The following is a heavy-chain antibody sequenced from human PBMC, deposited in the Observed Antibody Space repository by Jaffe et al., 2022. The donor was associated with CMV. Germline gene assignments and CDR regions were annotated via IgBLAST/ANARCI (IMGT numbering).Heavy chain of an antibody. CDR3: TRGSYDSWSGYWAFDY. V-gene: IGHV3-74*01. J-gene: IGHJ4*02. CDR1: GFTFSTYW. Sequence: EVQLVESGGGLVQPGGSLRLSCAASGFTFSTYWMYWVRQAPGKGLVWVSRINSDGSITSNADSVKGRFTISRDNAKNTLYLQMNSLRAEDTAVYYCTRGSYDSWSGYWAFDYWGQGALVTVSS. D-gene: IGHD3-3*01. CDR2: INSDGSIT.